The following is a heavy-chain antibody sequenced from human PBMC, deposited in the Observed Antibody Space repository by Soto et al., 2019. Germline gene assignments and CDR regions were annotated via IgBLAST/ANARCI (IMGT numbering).Heavy chain of an antibody. V-gene: IGHV4-34*01. J-gene: IGHJ4*02. CDR2: VSYTEST. CDR1: GGSFSGYQ. Sequence: PSETLSLTCAVYGGSFSGYQWNWFRQPPGKGLEWIGEVSYTESTIYNPSLKSRVTISADTSKNQFSLNLSSVTAADTAVYYCARRRGATRLILFDYWGQGTLVTVSS. D-gene: IGHD1-26*01. CDR3: ARRRGATRLILFDY.